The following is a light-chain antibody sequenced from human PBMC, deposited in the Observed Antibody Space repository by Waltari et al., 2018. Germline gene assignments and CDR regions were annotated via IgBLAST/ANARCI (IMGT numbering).Light chain of an antibody. V-gene: IGKV1-5*03. CDR2: KAS. CDR3: QQYDAYSRT. Sequence: DIQMTQSPSTLSASVGDRITITCRASQDIRSWLALYQQKPGKAPELLIDKASTLHGGVPSRFSGSGSGTEFTFTISSLQPDDFATYYCQQYDAYSRTFGQGTKVEVK. J-gene: IGKJ1*01. CDR1: QDIRSW.